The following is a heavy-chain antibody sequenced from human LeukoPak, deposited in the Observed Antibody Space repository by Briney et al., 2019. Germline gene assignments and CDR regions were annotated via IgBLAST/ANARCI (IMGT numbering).Heavy chain of an antibody. CDR3: ARQCSGGSCYRDYYYYYGMDV. J-gene: IGHJ6*02. Sequence: GESLKISCKGSGYTFTNYWIGWVRQMPGKGLEWMGIIYPGDSDTRYSPSFQGQVTISADKSISTAYLQWSSLKASDTAMYYCARQCSGGSCYRDYYYYYGMDVWGQGTTVTVSS. V-gene: IGHV5-51*01. CDR2: IYPGDSDT. CDR1: GYTFTNYW. D-gene: IGHD2-15*01.